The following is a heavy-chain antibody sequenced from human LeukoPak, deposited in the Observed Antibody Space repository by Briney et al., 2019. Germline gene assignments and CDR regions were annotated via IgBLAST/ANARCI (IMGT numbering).Heavy chain of an antibody. D-gene: IGHD2-15*01. CDR2: ISSSSSYI. V-gene: IGHV3-21*01. CDR3: ARGWELIVVVVAATPPYFDY. CDR1: GFTFSSYS. J-gene: IGHJ4*02. Sequence: GGSLRLSCAASGFTFSSYSMNWVRQAPGKGLEWVSSISSSSSYIYYADSVKGRFTISRDNAKNSLYLQMNSLRAEDTAVYYCARGWELIVVVVAATPPYFDYWGQGTLVTVSS.